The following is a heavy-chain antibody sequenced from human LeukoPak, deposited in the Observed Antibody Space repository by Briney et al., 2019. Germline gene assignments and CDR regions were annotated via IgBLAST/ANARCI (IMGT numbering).Heavy chain of an antibody. V-gene: IGHV3-11*01. CDR1: GFTLSDYF. CDR3: ARDLVSSYCGTTTCHPNFYFDL. J-gene: IGHJ4*02. D-gene: IGHD2-2*01. CDR2: ISHSGNGK. Sequence: IPGGSLRLSCAASGFTLSDYFMSWIRQAPGKGLEWVSYISHSGNGKSYADSVRGRFTISRDNAKKSVSLQINSLRAEDTAVYYCARDLVSSYCGTTTCHPNFYFDLWGQGTLVTVSS.